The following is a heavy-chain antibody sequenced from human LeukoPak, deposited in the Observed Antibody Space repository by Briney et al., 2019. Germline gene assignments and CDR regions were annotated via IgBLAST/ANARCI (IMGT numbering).Heavy chain of an antibody. CDR3: ARDSDSPVGDFNY. D-gene: IGHD4-17*01. V-gene: IGHV4-4*02. J-gene: IGHJ4*01. CDR1: GASISSGSW. CDR2: VYHSGTT. Sequence: PSETLSLTCAVSGASISSGSWWSWVRPPPGKGLEWIGEVYHSGTTTYNPSLKSRVTISADKSKNQFSLNLTSVTAADTAVYYCARDSDSPVGDFNYWGHGTLVTVSS.